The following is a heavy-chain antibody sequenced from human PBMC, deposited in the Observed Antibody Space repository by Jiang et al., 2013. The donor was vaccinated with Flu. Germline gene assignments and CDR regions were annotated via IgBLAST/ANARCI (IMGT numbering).Heavy chain of an antibody. CDR2: IKQDGSEK. V-gene: IGHV3-7*03. Sequence: QLVESGGGLVQPGGSLRLSCAASGFTFSSYWMSWVRQAPGKGLEWVANIKQDGSEKYYVDSVKGRFTISRDNAKNSLYLQMNSLRAEDTAVYYCARTYYYDSSGYPGDFQHWGQGTLVTVSS. CDR1: GFTFSSYW. J-gene: IGHJ1*01. D-gene: IGHD3-22*01. CDR3: ARTYYYDSSGYPGDFQH.